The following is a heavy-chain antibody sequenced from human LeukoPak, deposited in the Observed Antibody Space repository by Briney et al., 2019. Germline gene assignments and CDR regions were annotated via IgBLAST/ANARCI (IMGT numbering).Heavy chain of an antibody. J-gene: IGHJ4*02. CDR3: ASHVGDYYDSSGPKGVDY. CDR1: GYTFTSYY. CDR2: INPSGGST. Sequence: ASVKVSCKASGYTFTSYYMHWVRQAPGQGLEWMGIINPSGGSTSYAQKFQGRVTMTRDTSTSTVYMELSSLRSEDTAMYYCASHVGDYYDSSGPKGVDYWGQGTLVTVSS. D-gene: IGHD3-22*01. V-gene: IGHV1-46*01.